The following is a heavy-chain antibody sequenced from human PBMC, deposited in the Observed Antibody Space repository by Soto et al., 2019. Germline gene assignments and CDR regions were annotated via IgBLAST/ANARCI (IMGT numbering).Heavy chain of an antibody. V-gene: IGHV4-34*01. CDR1: GGSFSGYY. CDR3: VRVCLGTTRRYFDY. CDR2: INHSGST. D-gene: IGHD1-7*01. Sequence: SETLSLTCAVYGGSFSGYYWSWIRQPPGKGLEWIGEINHSGSTNYNPSLKSRVTISVDTSKNQFSLKLSSVTAADTAVFYCVRVCLGTTRRYFDYWGQGILVTVSS. J-gene: IGHJ4*02.